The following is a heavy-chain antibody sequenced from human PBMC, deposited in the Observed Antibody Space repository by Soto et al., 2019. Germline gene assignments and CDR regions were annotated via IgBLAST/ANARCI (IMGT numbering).Heavy chain of an antibody. V-gene: IGHV4-34*01. D-gene: IGHD1-26*01. Sequence: SETLSLTSTVFGGSCIGYYWSWIRQPTGKGLQWIGQINHSGSANYNPSLKSRVTISVHTSSSQFSLELSSVTAADTAVYYCARGLISGSHYSGGWYYFDSWGQGTQVTVSS. CDR1: GGSCIGYY. CDR3: ARGLISGSHYSGGWYYFDS. CDR2: INHSGSA. J-gene: IGHJ4*02.